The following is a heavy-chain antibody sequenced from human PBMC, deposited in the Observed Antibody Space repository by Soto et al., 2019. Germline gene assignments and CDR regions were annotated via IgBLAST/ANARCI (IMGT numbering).Heavy chain of an antibody. CDR1: GGSIVNANYY. D-gene: IGHD1-26*01. Sequence: TLSLTCTVSGGSIVNANYYWIGMRDGPGRGLEWIGYIYYTGTTYYSPSLESRVAISVDTSQNQFSLKLGAVTAADTAVYFGARASISRCVDRSCPAWFDPWGQGTLVTVSS. V-gene: IGHV4-31*03. CDR3: ARASISRCVDRSCPAWFDP. J-gene: IGHJ5*02. CDR2: IYYTGTT.